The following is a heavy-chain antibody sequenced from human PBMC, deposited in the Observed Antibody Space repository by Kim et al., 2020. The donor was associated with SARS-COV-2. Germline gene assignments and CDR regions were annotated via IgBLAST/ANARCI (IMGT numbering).Heavy chain of an antibody. CDR2: IDPSDSYT. Sequence: GESLKISCKGSGYSFTSYWISWVRQMPGKGLEWMGRIDPSDSYTNYSPSFQGHVTISADKSISTAYLQWSSLKASDTAMYYCARHLGYCSSTSCYEIAISDYWGQGTLVTVSS. V-gene: IGHV5-10-1*01. CDR1: GYSFTSYW. J-gene: IGHJ4*02. CDR3: ARHLGYCSSTSCYEIAISDY. D-gene: IGHD2-2*01.